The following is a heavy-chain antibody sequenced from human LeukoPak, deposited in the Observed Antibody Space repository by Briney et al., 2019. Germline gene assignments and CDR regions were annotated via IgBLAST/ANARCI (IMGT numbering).Heavy chain of an antibody. CDR3: ARAPRSPYYYDSSGYRYAEYFQH. CDR1: GGSISSGGYS. Sequence: SETLSLTCAVSGGSISSGGYSWSWIRQPPGKGLEWIGYIYHSGSTNYNPSLKSRVTISVDRSKNQFSLKLSSVTAADTAVYYCARAPRSPYYYDSSGYRYAEYFQHWGQGTLVTVSS. J-gene: IGHJ1*01. V-gene: IGHV4-30-2*01. D-gene: IGHD3-22*01. CDR2: IYHSGST.